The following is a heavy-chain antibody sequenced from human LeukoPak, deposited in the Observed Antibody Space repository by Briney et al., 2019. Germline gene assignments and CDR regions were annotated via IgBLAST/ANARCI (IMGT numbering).Heavy chain of an antibody. D-gene: IGHD3-10*01. V-gene: IGHV3-74*01. CDR3: ATKAGNYQERVSLDY. CDR2: INNEGSDT. Sequence: GGSLRLSCIVSGLTFSNHWMHWVRQAPGKGLVWVSHINNEGSDTRYADSVKGRFTISRDNGKNTVYLQMNSLRADDAAVYYCATKAGNYQERVSLDYWGQGILVTVSS. CDR1: GLTFSNHW. J-gene: IGHJ4*02.